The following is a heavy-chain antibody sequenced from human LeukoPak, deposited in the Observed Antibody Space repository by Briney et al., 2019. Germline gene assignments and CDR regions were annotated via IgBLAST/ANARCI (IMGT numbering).Heavy chain of an antibody. D-gene: IGHD5/OR15-5a*01. CDR3: ARDLTLGTLVSAFDI. CDR1: GFTFSSYW. J-gene: IGHJ3*02. Sequence: GGSLRHSCAASGFTFSSYWMSWVRQAPGKGLEWVSNIKQDGSEKYYVDSVKGRFTISRDNAKNSLYLQMNSLRAEDTAVYYCARDLTLGTLVSAFDIWGQGTMVTVSS. CDR2: IKQDGSEK. V-gene: IGHV3-7*04.